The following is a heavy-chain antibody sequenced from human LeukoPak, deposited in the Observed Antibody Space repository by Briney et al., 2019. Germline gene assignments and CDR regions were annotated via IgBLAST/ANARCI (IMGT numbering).Heavy chain of an antibody. V-gene: IGHV3-21*01. Sequence: GGSLRLSCSASRFTFSSYSMNWVRQAPGKGLEWVSSISSSSSYIYYADSVKGRFIISRDNAKNSLYLQMNSLRAEDTAVYYCARYEVVRGVTGYYYYGMDVWGQGTTVTVSS. CDR2: ISSSSSYI. CDR3: ARYEVVRGVTGYYYYGMDV. J-gene: IGHJ6*02. D-gene: IGHD3-10*01. CDR1: RFTFSSYS.